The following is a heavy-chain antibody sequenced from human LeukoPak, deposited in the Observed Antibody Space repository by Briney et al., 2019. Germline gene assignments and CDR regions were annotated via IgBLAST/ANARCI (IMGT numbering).Heavy chain of an antibody. D-gene: IGHD2-15*01. CDR1: GFTFKSYA. J-gene: IGHJ3*01. CDR2: ISSNGDNT. Sequence: GGSLRLSCSASGFTFKSYAMHWVRQAPGKGLEYVAGISSNGDNTDFADSAKGRFTISRDNSKSTLFLQMNSLRAEDTAVYFCTRDSALLGVAFDLWGQGTVVTVSS. CDR3: TRDSALLGVAFDL. V-gene: IGHV3-64D*06.